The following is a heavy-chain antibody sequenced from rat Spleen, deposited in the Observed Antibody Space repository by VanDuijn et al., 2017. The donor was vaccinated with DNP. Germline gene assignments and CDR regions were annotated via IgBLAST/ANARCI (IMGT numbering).Heavy chain of an antibody. Sequence: EVQLVESGGGLVQPGGSLKLSCAASGFTFSDYYMAWVRQAPTKGLEWVAAISHDGNSTYYRDSVKGRFTISRENAKGSLDLQMDSLRSEDTAIYYCTWGNADAWGQGTSVTVSS. CDR2: ISHDGNST. CDR1: GFTFSDYY. CDR3: TWGNADA. V-gene: IGHV5-20*01. J-gene: IGHJ4*01.